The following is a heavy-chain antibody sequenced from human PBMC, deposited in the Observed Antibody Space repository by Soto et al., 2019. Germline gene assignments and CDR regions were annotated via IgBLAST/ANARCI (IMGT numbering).Heavy chain of an antibody. CDR2: IIPIFGTA. Sequence: GXSVEVSCKASGGTFSSYAISWVRQAPGQGLEWMGGIIPIFGTANYAQKFQGRVTITADESTSTAYMELSSLRSEDTAVYYCAREYQLLEANWFDPWGQGTLVTVSS. V-gene: IGHV1-69*13. CDR3: AREYQLLEANWFDP. D-gene: IGHD2-2*01. CDR1: GGTFSSYA. J-gene: IGHJ5*02.